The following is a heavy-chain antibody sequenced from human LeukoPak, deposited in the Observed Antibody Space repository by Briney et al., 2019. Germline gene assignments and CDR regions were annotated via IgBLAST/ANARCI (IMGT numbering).Heavy chain of an antibody. V-gene: IGHV3-23*01. Sequence: GGSLRLSCAASGFTFSSYAMSWVRQAPGKGLEWVSAISGSGGSTYYADSVKGRFTISRDNSKNTLYLQMNSLRAEDTAVYYCAKDRFGRTGGVYYYDSSGYYPDAFDIWGQGTMVTVSS. CDR2: ISGSGGST. J-gene: IGHJ3*02. D-gene: IGHD3-22*01. CDR1: GFTFSSYA. CDR3: AKDRFGRTGGVYYYDSSGYYPDAFDI.